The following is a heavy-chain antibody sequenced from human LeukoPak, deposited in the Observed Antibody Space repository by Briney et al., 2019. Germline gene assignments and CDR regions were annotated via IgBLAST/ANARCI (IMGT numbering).Heavy chain of an antibody. CDR3: AKSTAIVWGSYRGVDY. CDR2: IRYDGSNK. J-gene: IGHJ4*02. CDR1: GFTVSSNY. Sequence: GGSLRLSCAASGFTVSSNYMSWVRQAPGKGLEWVAFIRYDGSNKYYADSVKGRFTISRDNSKNTLYLQMNSLRAEDTAVYYCAKSTAIVWGSYRGVDYWGQGTLVTVSS. V-gene: IGHV3-30*02. D-gene: IGHD3-16*02.